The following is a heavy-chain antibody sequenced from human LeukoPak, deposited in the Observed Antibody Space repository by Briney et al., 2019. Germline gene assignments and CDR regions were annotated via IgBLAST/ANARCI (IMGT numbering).Heavy chain of an antibody. J-gene: IGHJ4*02. CDR3: ALIEGDDFLDN. CDR2: ISAYTGNT. Sequence: ASLKISCKASVNIFPKFGVNWVRQATGGGLEWMGWISAYTGNTFYAPKVQDRVTMTTDTSTDTAYMELRNLRSDDTAFYYCALIEGDDFLDNWGQRTLVTVSS. D-gene: IGHD2-21*02. V-gene: IGHV1-18*01. CDR1: VNIFPKFG.